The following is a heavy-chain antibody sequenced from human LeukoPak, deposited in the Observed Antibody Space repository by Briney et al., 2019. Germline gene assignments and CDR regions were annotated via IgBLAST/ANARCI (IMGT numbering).Heavy chain of an antibody. D-gene: IGHD7-27*01. Sequence: PGGSLRLSCAASGFTFSSYAMNWVRQAPGKGLEWVAAISGSGGSTYYADSAKGRFTISRDNSKNTLYLQMNSLRAEDTAVYYCAREPLTGFYSMDVWGQGTTVTVSS. CDR1: GFTFSSYA. J-gene: IGHJ6*02. CDR3: AREPLTGFYSMDV. CDR2: ISGSGGST. V-gene: IGHV3-23*01.